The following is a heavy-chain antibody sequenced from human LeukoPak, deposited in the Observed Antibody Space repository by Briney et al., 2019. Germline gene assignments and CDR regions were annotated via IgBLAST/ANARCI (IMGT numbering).Heavy chain of an antibody. CDR3: ARGGTWPSSAGYYYYYGMDV. CDR2: INAGTGDT. V-gene: IGHV1-3*01. J-gene: IGHJ6*02. Sequence: ASVKVSCKASGYTFTSYNMHWVRQAPGQRLEWMGWINAGTGDTKYSQKFQGRVTITRDTSASTAYMELSSLRSEDTAVYYCARGGTWPSSAGYYYYYGMDVWGQGTTVTVSS. CDR1: GYTFTSYN. D-gene: IGHD6-6*01.